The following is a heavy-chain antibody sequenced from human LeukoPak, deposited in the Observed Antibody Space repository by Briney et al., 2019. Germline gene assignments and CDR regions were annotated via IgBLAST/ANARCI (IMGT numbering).Heavy chain of an antibody. J-gene: IGHJ4*02. CDR2: IYYSGST. CDR1: GXSISSYY. V-gene: IGHV4-59*01. CDR3: ARGKGYFDY. Sequence: SETLSLTCTVSGXSISSYYWSWIRQPPGKGLEWIGYIYYSGSTNYNPSLKSRVTISVDTSKNQFSLNLKSVTAADTAVYYCARGKGYFDYWGQGTLVTVSS.